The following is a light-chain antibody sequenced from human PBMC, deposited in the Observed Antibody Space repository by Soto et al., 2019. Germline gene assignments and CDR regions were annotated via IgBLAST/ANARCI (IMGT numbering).Light chain of an antibody. V-gene: IGKV2-28*01. J-gene: IGKJ2*01. CDR3: MQALQIPYT. Sequence: IVMTQSPLSLPVSPGEPASISCRSSRSLMTGSGHVYLDWYLQKPGQSPQLLIFLASNRASGAPDRFSGSVSGADFTLKISRVETEDARVYYCMQALQIPYTFGQGTKLDIK. CDR2: LAS. CDR1: RSLMTGSGHVY.